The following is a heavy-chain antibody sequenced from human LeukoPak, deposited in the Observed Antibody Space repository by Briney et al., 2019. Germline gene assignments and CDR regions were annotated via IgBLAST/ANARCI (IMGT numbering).Heavy chain of an antibody. J-gene: IGHJ4*02. V-gene: IGHV4-61*02. Sequence: SETLSLTCTVSGGSISSGSYYWSWIRQPAGKGLEWIGRIYTSGSTNYNPSLKSRVTISVDTSKNQFSLKLSSVTAADTAVYYCARGLSYYYDSSGYYLDYWGQGTLVTVSS. D-gene: IGHD3-22*01. CDR1: GGSISSGSYY. CDR3: ARGLSYYYDSSGYYLDY. CDR2: IYTSGST.